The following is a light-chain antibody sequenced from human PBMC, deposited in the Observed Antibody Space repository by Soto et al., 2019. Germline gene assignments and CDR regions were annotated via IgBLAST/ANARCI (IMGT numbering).Light chain of an antibody. CDR2: EGS. Sequence: QSALTQPASVSGSPGQSITISCTGTSSDVGSYKYVSWYQQYPGKAPKLMIYEGSKRPSGVSNRFSGSKSGNKASLTITGLQAEDEADSYCCSYAGSSTPYVFGSGTKVTVL. CDR3: CSYAGSSTPYV. J-gene: IGLJ1*01. V-gene: IGLV2-23*01. CDR1: SSDVGSYKY.